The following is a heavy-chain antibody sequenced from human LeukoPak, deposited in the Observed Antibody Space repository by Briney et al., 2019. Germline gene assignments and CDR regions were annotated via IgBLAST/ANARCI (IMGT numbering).Heavy chain of an antibody. Sequence: GGSLRLSCAASGFTVSSNYMSWVRQAPGKGLEWVSSISSSSSYIYYADSVKGRFTISRDNAKNSLYLQMNSLRAEDTAVYYCARGGTERFSYYDFWSGYPDYGMDVWGQGTTVTVSS. J-gene: IGHJ6*02. CDR3: ARGGTERFSYYDFWSGYPDYGMDV. CDR2: ISSSSSYI. CDR1: GFTVSSNY. V-gene: IGHV3-21*01. D-gene: IGHD3-3*01.